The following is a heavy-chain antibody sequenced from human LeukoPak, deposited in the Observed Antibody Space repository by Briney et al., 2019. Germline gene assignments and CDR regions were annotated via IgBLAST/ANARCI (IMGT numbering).Heavy chain of an antibody. Sequence: GGSLRLSCAASGFTFSSYSMNWVRQAPGKGLEWVSSISSSSSYIYYADSVKGRFTISRDNAKNSLYLQMNSLRAEDTAVYYCAVLRYFDWLFRDFDYWGQGTLVTVSS. D-gene: IGHD3-9*01. J-gene: IGHJ4*02. CDR3: AVLRYFDWLFRDFDY. CDR1: GFTFSSYS. CDR2: ISSSSSYI. V-gene: IGHV3-21*01.